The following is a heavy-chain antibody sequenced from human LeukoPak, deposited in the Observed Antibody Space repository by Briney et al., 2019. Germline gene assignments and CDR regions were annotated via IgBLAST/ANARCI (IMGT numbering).Heavy chain of an antibody. CDR1: GFTFSSYA. J-gene: IGHJ6*02. Sequence: PTGGSLRLSCAASGFTFSSYAMSWVRQAPGKGLEWVSAISGSGGSTYYADSVKGRFTISRDNSKNTLYLQMNSLRAEDTAVYYCAKTIITPLYGMDVWGQGTTVTVSS. D-gene: IGHD3-10*01. CDR2: ISGSGGST. V-gene: IGHV3-23*01. CDR3: AKTIITPLYGMDV.